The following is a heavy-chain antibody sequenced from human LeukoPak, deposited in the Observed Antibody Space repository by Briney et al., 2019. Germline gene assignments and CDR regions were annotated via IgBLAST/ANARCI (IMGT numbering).Heavy chain of an antibody. CDR2: IRSKAYGGTT. CDR3: TRDSAAMVTGVYYYYGMDV. D-gene: IGHD5-18*01. J-gene: IGHJ6*02. CDR1: GFTFGDYA. V-gene: IGHV3-49*04. Sequence: GGSLRLSCTASGFTFGDYAMSWVRQAPGKGLEWVGFIRSKAYGGTTEYAASVKGRFTISRDDSKSIAYLQMNSLKTEDTAVYYCTRDSAAMVTGVYYYYGMDVWGQGTTVTVSS.